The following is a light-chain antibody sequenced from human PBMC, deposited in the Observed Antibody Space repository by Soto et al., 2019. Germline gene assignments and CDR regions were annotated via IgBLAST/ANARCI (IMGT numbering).Light chain of an antibody. Sequence: EIVLTQSPGTLSLSPGERATLSCRASQSVSSSYLAWYQQKPGQAPRLLIYGASSRATGIPDRFCGSGSGPDFTLTISRLEPEDFAVYYCQQYGSSPPWTFGQGTKVEIK. J-gene: IGKJ1*01. CDR3: QQYGSSPPWT. CDR1: QSVSSSY. V-gene: IGKV3-20*01. CDR2: GAS.